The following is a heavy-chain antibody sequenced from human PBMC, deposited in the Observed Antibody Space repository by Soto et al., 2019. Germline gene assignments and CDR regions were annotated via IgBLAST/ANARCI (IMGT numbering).Heavy chain of an antibody. Sequence: EVQLVESGGGLVKPGGSLRLSCAASGFTFSSYSMNWVRQAPGKGLEWVSSISSSSSYIYYADSVKGRFTISRDNAKNSLYLQMNSLRAEDTAVYYCAKYEFWSGMGDYMDVWGKGTKVNVSS. CDR3: AKYEFWSGMGDYMDV. V-gene: IGHV3-21*01. J-gene: IGHJ6*03. CDR1: GFTFSSYS. CDR2: ISSSSSYI. D-gene: IGHD3-3*01.